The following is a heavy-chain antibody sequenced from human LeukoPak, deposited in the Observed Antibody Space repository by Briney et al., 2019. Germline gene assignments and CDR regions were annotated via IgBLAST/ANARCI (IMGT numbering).Heavy chain of an antibody. CDR2: INPNSGGT. CDR3: ARDPLAVAGVFDY. Sequence: ASVKVSCKSSGYTFTVYYMHWVRQAPGQGLEWMGWINPNSGGTNYAQKFQGRVTMTRDTSISTAYMELSRLRSDDTAVYYCARDPLAVAGVFDYWGQGTLVTVSS. CDR1: GYTFTVYY. V-gene: IGHV1-2*02. J-gene: IGHJ4*02. D-gene: IGHD6-19*01.